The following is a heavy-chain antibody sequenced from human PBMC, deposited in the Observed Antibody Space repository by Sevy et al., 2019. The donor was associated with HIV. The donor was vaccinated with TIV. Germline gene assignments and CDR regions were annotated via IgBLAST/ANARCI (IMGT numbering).Heavy chain of an antibody. Sequence: ASVTVSCKASGGTFSSYAISWVRQAPGQGLEWMGGIIPILGIANYAQKFQGRVTITADKSTSTAYMELSSLRSEDTAVYYCARGYSSSWYDPGYYFDYWGQGTLVTVSS. CDR1: GGTFSSYA. CDR2: IIPILGIA. J-gene: IGHJ4*02. D-gene: IGHD6-13*01. V-gene: IGHV1-69*10. CDR3: ARGYSSSWYDPGYYFDY.